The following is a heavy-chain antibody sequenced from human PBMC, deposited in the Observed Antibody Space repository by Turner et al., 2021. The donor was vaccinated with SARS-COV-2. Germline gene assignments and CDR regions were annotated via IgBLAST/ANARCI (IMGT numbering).Heavy chain of an antibody. CDR3: ARHQGSTSGYDHGMNV. CDR2: IYYSGST. J-gene: IGHJ6*02. Sequence: QVQLQESGPGLVKPSETLSLTCTVSGDSISSYYWSWIRQPPGKGLEWIGYIYYSGSTNYNPSLKSRVTISVDTSKNQLSLNLISMTAADTAVYYCARHQGSTSGYDHGMNVWGQGTAVIVSS. CDR1: GDSISSYY. D-gene: IGHD1-1*01. V-gene: IGHV4-59*08.